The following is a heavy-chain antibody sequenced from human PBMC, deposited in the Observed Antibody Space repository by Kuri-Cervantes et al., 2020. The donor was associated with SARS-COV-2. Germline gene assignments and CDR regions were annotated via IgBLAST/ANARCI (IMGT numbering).Heavy chain of an antibody. CDR2: IKSKTDGGTT. CDR1: GFTFSNAW. D-gene: IGHD3-22*01. CDR3: TTSPRYYYDSSGQSRSFDY. Sequence: GGSLRLSCAASGFTFSNAWMSWVRQAPGKGLEWVGRIKSKTDGGTTDYAAPVKGRFTISRDDSKNTLCLQMNSLKTEDTAVYYCTTSPRYYYDSSGQSRSFDYWGQGTLVTVSS. V-gene: IGHV3-15*01. J-gene: IGHJ4*02.